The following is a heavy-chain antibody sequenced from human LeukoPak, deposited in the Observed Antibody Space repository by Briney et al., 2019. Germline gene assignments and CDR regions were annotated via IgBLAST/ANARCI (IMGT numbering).Heavy chain of an antibody. CDR1: GFTFSSYS. D-gene: IGHD1-26*01. J-gene: IGHJ4*02. CDR3: ARAHGSTLLDY. CDR2: IWYDGSNK. V-gene: IGHV3-33*08. Sequence: GGSLRLSCAASGFTFSSYSMNWVRQAPGKGLEWVAVIWYDGSNKYYADSVKGRFTISRDNSKNTLYLQMNSLRAEDTAVYYCARAHGSTLLDYWGQGTLVTVSS.